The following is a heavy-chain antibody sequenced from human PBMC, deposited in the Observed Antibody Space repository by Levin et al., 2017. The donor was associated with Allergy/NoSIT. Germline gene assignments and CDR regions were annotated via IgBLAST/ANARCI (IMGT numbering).Heavy chain of an antibody. CDR2: ISDSGGYT. CDR3: TKLLGAGGYHNPPTDY. CDR1: GITFRSYA. Sequence: GGSLRLSCAASGITFRSYAMSWVRQAPGKGLEWVSTISDSGGYTYYADSVKGRFTISRDNSKNTLYLQMNSLRVEDTAVYYCTKLLGAGGYHNPPTDYRGQGTLVTVSS. V-gene: IGHV3-23*01. J-gene: IGHJ4*02. D-gene: IGHD3-10*01.